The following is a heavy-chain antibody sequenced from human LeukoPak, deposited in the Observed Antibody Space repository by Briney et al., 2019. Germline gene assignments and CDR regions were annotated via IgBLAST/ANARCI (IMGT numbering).Heavy chain of an antibody. D-gene: IGHD6-13*01. CDR2: IIPIFGTA. Sequence: GASVKVSCKASGYTFTGYYMHWVRQAPGQGLEWMGGIIPIFGTANYAQKFQGRVTITADESTSTAYMELSSLRSEDTAVYYCARVKSEKRHIAADAPLCYYYYYYYMDVWGKGTTVTISS. CDR1: GYTFTGYY. V-gene: IGHV1-69*13. J-gene: IGHJ6*03. CDR3: ARVKSEKRHIAADAPLCYYYYYYYMDV.